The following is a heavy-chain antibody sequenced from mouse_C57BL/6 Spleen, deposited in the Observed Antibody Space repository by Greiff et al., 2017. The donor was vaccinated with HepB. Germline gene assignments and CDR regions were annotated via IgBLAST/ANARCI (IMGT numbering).Heavy chain of an antibody. J-gene: IGHJ4*01. V-gene: IGHV1-26*01. CDR2: INPNNGGT. CDR1: GYTFTDYY. CDR3: ARGGSTMINYYAMDY. D-gene: IGHD2-4*01. Sequence: VQLQQSGPELVKPGASVKISCKASGYTFTDYYMNWVKQSHGKSLEWIGDINPNNGGTSYNQKFKGKATLTVDKSSSTAYMELRSLTSEDSAVYYCARGGSTMINYYAMDYWGQGTSVTVSS.